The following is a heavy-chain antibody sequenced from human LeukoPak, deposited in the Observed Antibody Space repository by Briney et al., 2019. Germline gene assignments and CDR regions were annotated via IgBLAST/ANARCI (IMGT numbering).Heavy chain of an antibody. Sequence: SVKVSCKASGGTFSSYAISWVRQAPGQGLEWMGGIIPIFGTANYAQKFQGRVTITTDQSTSTAYMELSSLRSEDTAVYYCARGGTDYYYYMDVWGKGTTVTVSS. CDR3: ARGGTDYYYYMDV. V-gene: IGHV1-69*05. D-gene: IGHD1-26*01. CDR2: IIPIFGTA. J-gene: IGHJ6*03. CDR1: GGTFSSYA.